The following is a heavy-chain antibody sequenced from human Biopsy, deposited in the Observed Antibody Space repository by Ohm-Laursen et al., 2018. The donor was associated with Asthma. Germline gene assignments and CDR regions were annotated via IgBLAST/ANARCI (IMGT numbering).Heavy chain of an antibody. CDR2: INHDGTEN. CDR1: GFTAAVNS. Sequence: LTLSFAASGFTAAVNSISWYRHFPRRGLERVVNINHDGTENNHVDSLKGRFTISRDNGKNSLYRQMNSLRAEDTAVYYCARTFHFWSPYHAEHFQLWGQGTLVTVSS. V-gene: IGHV3-7*01. CDR3: ARTFHFWSPYHAEHFQL. J-gene: IGHJ1*01. D-gene: IGHD3-3*02.